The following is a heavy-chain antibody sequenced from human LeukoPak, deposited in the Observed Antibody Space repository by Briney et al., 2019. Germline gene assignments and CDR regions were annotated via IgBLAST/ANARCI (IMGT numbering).Heavy chain of an antibody. V-gene: IGHV4-39*01. CDR1: GASISSSFTY. CDR2: FFYRGSM. J-gene: IGHJ4*02. Sequence: NPSETLSLTCTVSGASISSSFTYWGWIRQPPGKGLEWIGSFFYRGSMYYNPSLKSRVTISVDTSKEQFSLNPTSVTAADTAHYYCARHGAGYAGAHHVAYWGRGALVTVSA. CDR3: ARHGAGYAGAHHVAY. D-gene: IGHD3-10*01.